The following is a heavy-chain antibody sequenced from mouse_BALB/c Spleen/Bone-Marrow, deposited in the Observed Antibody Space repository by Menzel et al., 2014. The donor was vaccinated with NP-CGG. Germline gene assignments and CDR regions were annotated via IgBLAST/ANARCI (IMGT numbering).Heavy chain of an antibody. J-gene: IGHJ4*01. Sequence: VQLQQSGAELVRPGTSVKVSCKASGYASTNYLIEWVKQRPGQGLVWIGVINPGSGGTNYNEKFKGKATLTADKSSSTAYMQLSSLTSDDSAVYFCARSGYGNYFYAMDYWGQGTSVTVSS. D-gene: IGHD2-10*02. CDR2: INPGSGGT. CDR3: ARSGYGNYFYAMDY. V-gene: IGHV1-54*01. CDR1: GYASTNYL.